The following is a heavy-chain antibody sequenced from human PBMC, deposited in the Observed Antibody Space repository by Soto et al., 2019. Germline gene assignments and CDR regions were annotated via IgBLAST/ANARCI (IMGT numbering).Heavy chain of an antibody. CDR3: ARGTPRNALRSFDWPRLDS. D-gene: IGHD3-9*01. V-gene: IGHV3-21*01. CDR1: GFTFRSYS. Sequence: GGSLRLSCVASGFTFRSYSMNWVRQAQGEGLEWVSLIGPSISDLYYAYSVKRRFTISRDNAKNSLFLEMNSLRAEDTAVYYCARGTPRNALRSFDWPRLDSWGQGTLVTVSS. J-gene: IGHJ4*02. CDR2: IGPSISDL.